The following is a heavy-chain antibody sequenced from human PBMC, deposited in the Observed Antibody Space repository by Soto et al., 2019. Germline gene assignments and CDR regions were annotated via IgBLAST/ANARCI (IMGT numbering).Heavy chain of an antibody. Sequence: VQLLESGGGLVQPGGSLRLSCAASGFTFSSYAMSWVRQAPGKGLEWVSAISGSGGSTYYADSVKGRFTISRDNSKNTLYLQMNSLRAEDTAVYYCATNPTYDYIWGSYRDYWGQGTLVTVSS. D-gene: IGHD3-16*02. CDR3: ATNPTYDYIWGSYRDY. V-gene: IGHV3-23*01. J-gene: IGHJ4*02. CDR2: ISGSGGST. CDR1: GFTFSSYA.